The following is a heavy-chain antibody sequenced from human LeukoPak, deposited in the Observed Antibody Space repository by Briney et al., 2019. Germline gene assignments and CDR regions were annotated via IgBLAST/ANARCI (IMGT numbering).Heavy chain of an antibody. CDR2: MNPNSGNT. CDR1: GYTFTSYD. CDR3: AGGIYDSSGYFY. Sequence: ASVKVSCKASGYTFTSYDINWVRQAPGQGLEWMGWMNPNSGNTGYAQKFQGRVTMTRNTSISTAYMELSSLRSEDTAVYYCAGGIYDSSGYFYWGQGTLVTVSS. D-gene: IGHD3-22*01. J-gene: IGHJ4*02. V-gene: IGHV1-8*01.